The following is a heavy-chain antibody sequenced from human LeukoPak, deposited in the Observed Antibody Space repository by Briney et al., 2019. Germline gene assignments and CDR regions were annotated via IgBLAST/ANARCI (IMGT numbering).Heavy chain of an antibody. CDR3: ARDVLGLSYYYDSSGYYPLDY. V-gene: IGHV3-21*01. CDR1: GFTFSSYS. J-gene: IGHJ4*02. Sequence: GGSLRLSCAASGFTFSSYSMNWVRQAPGKGLEWVSSISSSSSYIYYADSVKGRFTISRDNAKNSLYLQMNSLRAEDTAVYYCARDVLGLSYYYDSSGYYPLDYWGQGTLVTVSS. D-gene: IGHD3-22*01. CDR2: ISSSSSYI.